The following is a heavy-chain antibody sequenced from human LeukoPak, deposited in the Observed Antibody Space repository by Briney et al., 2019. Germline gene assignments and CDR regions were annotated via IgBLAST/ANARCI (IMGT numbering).Heavy chain of an antibody. CDR2: INSVGSST. Sequence: PGGSLRLSCAASGFTFSSYWMHWVRHAPGEGLVWVSRINSVGSSTNYAGSVKGRFTVSSDNAKNSLYLQMSSLRADDTAVYYCATQSGGNVYWGQGTLVTVSS. CDR3: ATQSGGNVY. D-gene: IGHD4-23*01. V-gene: IGHV3-74*01. J-gene: IGHJ4*02. CDR1: GFTFSSYW.